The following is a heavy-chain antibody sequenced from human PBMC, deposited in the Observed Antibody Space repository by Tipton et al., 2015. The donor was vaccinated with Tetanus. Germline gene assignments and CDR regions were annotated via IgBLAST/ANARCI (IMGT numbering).Heavy chain of an antibody. Sequence: LRLSCTVSGGSISNYYWSWIRQPPGKGLEWIGYIYYSGSTNYNPSLKSRVTISVDTSKNQFSLKLSSVTAADTAVYYCARAHYDFWSSDSYYYGMDVWGQGTTVTVSS. CDR1: GGSISNYY. D-gene: IGHD3-3*01. CDR3: ARAHYDFWSSDSYYYGMDV. J-gene: IGHJ6*02. CDR2: IYYSGST. V-gene: IGHV4-59*01.